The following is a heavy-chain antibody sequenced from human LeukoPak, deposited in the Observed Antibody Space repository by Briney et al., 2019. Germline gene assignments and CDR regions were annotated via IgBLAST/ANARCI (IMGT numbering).Heavy chain of an antibody. Sequence: GASVKVSCKVSGYTLTELSMHWVRQAPGKGLEWMGGFDPEDGETIYAQRFQGRVTMTEDTSTDTAYMALSSLRSEDTAVYYCATDPHLGYDYDYWGQGTLVTVSS. D-gene: IGHD5-12*01. CDR2: FDPEDGET. J-gene: IGHJ4*02. CDR3: ATDPHLGYDYDY. CDR1: GYTLTELS. V-gene: IGHV1-24*01.